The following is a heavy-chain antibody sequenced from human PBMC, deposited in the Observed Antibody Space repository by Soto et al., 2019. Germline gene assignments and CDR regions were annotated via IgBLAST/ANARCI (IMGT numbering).Heavy chain of an antibody. CDR3: ARRNGDHFKSSYDYGMDV. J-gene: IGHJ6*02. CDR2: IIPVFGTV. CDR1: GGTFSSYA. V-gene: IGHV1-69*01. D-gene: IGHD4-17*01. Sequence: QVQLVQSGAEVKKPGSSVKVSCKASGGTFSSYAISWVRQAPGQGLEWMGGIIPVFGTVNYAQKFQGRVTITADESTSTAYMELSSLRSESTAVYYCARRNGDHFKSSYDYGMDVWGQGTTVTVSS.